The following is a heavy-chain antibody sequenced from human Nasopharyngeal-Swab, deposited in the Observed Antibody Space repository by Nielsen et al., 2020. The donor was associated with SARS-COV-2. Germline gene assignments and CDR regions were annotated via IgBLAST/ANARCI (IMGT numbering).Heavy chain of an antibody. CDR3: ARGGGVPGGSLGRFAQPDAFDI. J-gene: IGHJ3*02. Sequence: WIRQPPGKGLEWIGEINHSGSTNYNPSLKSRVIISVDTTKNQFSLKLSSVTAADTAVYYCARGGGVPGGSLGRFAQPDAFDIWGQGTMVTVSS. D-gene: IGHD2-15*01. CDR2: INHSGST. V-gene: IGHV4-34*01.